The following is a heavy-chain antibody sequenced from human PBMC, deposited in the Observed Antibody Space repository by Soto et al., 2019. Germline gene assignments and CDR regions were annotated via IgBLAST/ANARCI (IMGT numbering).Heavy chain of an antibody. V-gene: IGHV4-59*01. J-gene: IGHJ6*02. Sequence: QVQLQESGPGLVKPSETLSLTCTVSGGSISSYYWSWIRQPPGKGLEWIGYIYYSGSTNYNPSRKSRVTISVDTSKNQFSLELSSVTAADTAVYYCARGHSGSYRTGEGYYYGMDVWGQGTTVTVSS. D-gene: IGHD1-26*01. CDR2: IYYSGST. CDR1: GGSISSYY. CDR3: ARGHSGSYRTGEGYYYGMDV.